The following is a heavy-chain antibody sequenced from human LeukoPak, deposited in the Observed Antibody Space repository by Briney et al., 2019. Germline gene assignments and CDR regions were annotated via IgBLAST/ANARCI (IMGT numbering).Heavy chain of an antibody. V-gene: IGHV3-30*03. CDR3: AREKLRKWFDP. J-gene: IGHJ5*02. CDR2: IIYERSNK. CDR1: GVTFSSYG. Sequence: PGGSLTLSCAASGVTFSSYGTHWVRHAPRKGREWVADIIYERSNKYYAHSVKGRFTISRDNSKNTLYLKMHHLSAEDTAVYYCAREKLRKWFDPWGQGTLVTVSS.